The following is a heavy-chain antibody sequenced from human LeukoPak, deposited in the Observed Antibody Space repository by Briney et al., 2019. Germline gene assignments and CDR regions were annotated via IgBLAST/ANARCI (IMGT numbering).Heavy chain of an antibody. CDR2: MNPNSGNT. CDR3: ARVGGLYGSGSYYLGY. CDR1: GYTFTGYY. V-gene: IGHV1-8*03. J-gene: IGHJ4*02. Sequence: ASVKVSCKASGYTFTGYYMHWVRQATGQGLEWMGWMNPNSGNTGYAQKFQGRVTINRNTSISTAYMELSSLRSEDTAVYYCARVGGLYGSGSYYLGYWGQGTLVTVSS. D-gene: IGHD3-10*01.